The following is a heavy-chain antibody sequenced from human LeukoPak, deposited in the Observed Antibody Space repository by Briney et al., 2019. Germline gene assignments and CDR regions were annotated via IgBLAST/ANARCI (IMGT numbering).Heavy chain of an antibody. CDR2: IKHDGSEK. CDR3: ARVLWLYSSSWILGGFDI. J-gene: IGHJ3*02. D-gene: IGHD6-13*01. CDR1: GFTFSSYW. V-gene: IGHV3-7*04. Sequence: GGSLRLSCAASGFTFSSYWMSWVRQAPGKGLEWVANIKHDGSEKYYVDSVKGRFTISRDNAKNSLYLQMNSLRAEDTAVYYCARVLWLYSSSWILGGFDIWGQGTMVTVSS.